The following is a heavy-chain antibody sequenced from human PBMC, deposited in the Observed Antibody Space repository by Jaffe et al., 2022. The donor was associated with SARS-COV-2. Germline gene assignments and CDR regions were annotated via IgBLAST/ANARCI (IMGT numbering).Heavy chain of an antibody. CDR1: GGSISSSSYY. J-gene: IGHJ4*02. Sequence: QLQLQESGPGLVKPSETLSLTCTVSGGSISSSSYYWGWIRQPPGKGLEWIGTVYYSGSTYYNPSLKSRVTISVDTSKNQFSLKLSSVTAADTAVYYCARQSIAVAGTPRRPFDYWGQGTLVTVSS. CDR3: ARQSIAVAGTPRRPFDY. V-gene: IGHV4-39*01. D-gene: IGHD6-19*01. CDR2: VYYSGST.